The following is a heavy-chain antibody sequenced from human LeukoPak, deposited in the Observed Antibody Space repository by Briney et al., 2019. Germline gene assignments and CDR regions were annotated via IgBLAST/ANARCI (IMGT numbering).Heavy chain of an antibody. D-gene: IGHD6-19*01. Sequence: GGSLRLSCAASGFTFSDYYMSWICQAPGKGLEWVSYISSSSSYTNYADSVKGRFTISRDNAKNSLYLQMNSLRAEDTAVYYCARANLYSSGWFDYWGQGTLVTVSS. V-gene: IGHV3-11*06. J-gene: IGHJ5*01. CDR2: ISSSSSYT. CDR1: GFTFSDYY. CDR3: ARANLYSSGWFDY.